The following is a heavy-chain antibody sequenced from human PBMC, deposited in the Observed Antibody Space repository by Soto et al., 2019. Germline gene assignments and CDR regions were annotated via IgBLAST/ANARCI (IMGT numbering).Heavy chain of an antibody. CDR1: GGSISSYY. Sequence: QVQLQESGPGLVKPSETLSLTCTVSGGSISSYYWSWIRQPPGKGLEWIGYIYYSGSTNYNPSLKSRVTISVDTSKNKFSLKLNSVTAADTAMYYCARVDYGDYSYYWGQGTLVTVSS. V-gene: IGHV4-59*01. J-gene: IGHJ4*02. D-gene: IGHD4-17*01. CDR3: ARVDYGDYSYY. CDR2: IYYSGST.